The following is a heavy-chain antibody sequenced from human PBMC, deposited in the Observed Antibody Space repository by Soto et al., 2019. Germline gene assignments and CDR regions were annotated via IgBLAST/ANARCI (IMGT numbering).Heavy chain of an antibody. CDR3: ARRPCSSTSCNWFDP. Sequence: QLQLQESGPGLVKPSETLSLTCTVSGDSISSTSHYWGWIRQPPGKGLEWIGNIYYRGSTYYNPSLKSRVTISVDTSKNPFSLKLNSVTAADTAVYYCARRPCSSTSCNWFDPWGQGTLVTVSS. V-gene: IGHV4-39*01. CDR2: IYYRGST. CDR1: GDSISSTSHY. J-gene: IGHJ5*02. D-gene: IGHD2-2*01.